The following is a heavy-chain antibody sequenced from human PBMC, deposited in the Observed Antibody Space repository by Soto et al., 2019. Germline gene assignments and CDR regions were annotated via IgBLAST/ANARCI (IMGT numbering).Heavy chain of an antibody. CDR3: ARDYSSYGPFDY. D-gene: IGHD5-18*01. Sequence: PGGSLRLSCAASGFTVSNHWMSWVRQAPAKGLEWVANIKQDGSEKYYVDSVKGRFTISRDNAKNSLYLQMNSLRAEDTAVYYCARDYSSYGPFDYWGQGSLVTVSS. V-gene: IGHV3-7*01. CDR1: GFTVSNHW. J-gene: IGHJ4*02. CDR2: IKQDGSEK.